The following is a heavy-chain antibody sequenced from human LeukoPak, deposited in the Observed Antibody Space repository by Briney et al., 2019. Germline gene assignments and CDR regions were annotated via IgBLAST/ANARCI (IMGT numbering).Heavy chain of an antibody. CDR2: IYSSGST. D-gene: IGHD3-16*01. V-gene: IGHV4-59*12. CDR3: ARGIGAADF. J-gene: IGHJ4*02. Sequence: PSETLSLTCTVSDGSLSSYYWSWIRQPPGKGLEWIGYIYSSGSTNYNPSLKGRVTISEDTSKNQLSLKLSSVTAADTAVYYCARGIGAADFWGQGILVTVSS. CDR1: DGSLSSYY.